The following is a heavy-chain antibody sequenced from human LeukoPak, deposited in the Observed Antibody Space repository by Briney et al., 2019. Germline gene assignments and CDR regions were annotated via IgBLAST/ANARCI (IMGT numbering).Heavy chain of an antibody. CDR2: ISSSSSYI. J-gene: IGHJ4*02. CDR3: ARDRLSTVGDY. CDR1: GFTFRDYT. V-gene: IGHV3-21*01. Sequence: GGSLRLSCAASGFTFRDYTMNWVRQAPGKGLEWVSSISSSSSYIYYADSVKGRFTISRDNAKNSPYLQINSLRAEDTAVYYCARDRLSTVGDYWGQGTLVTVSS. D-gene: IGHD1-26*01.